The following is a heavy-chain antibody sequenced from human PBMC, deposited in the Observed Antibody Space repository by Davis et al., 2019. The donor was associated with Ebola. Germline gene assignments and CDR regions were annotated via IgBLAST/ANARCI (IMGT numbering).Heavy chain of an antibody. Sequence: PSETLSLTCTVSGGSISSGDYYWSWIRQPPGKGLEWIWYIYYSGSTYYNPSLKSRVTISVDTSKTQFSLKLSSVTAADAAVYYCASEGKGLCSSTSCYTRYMDVWSKGTTVTVSS. CDR1: GGSISSGDYY. D-gene: IGHD2-2*02. J-gene: IGHJ6*03. CDR2: IYYSGST. V-gene: IGHV4-30-4*01. CDR3: ASEGKGLCSSTSCYTRYMDV.